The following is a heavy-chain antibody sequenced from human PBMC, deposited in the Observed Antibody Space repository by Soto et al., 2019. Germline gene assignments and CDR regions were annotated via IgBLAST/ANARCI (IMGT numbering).Heavy chain of an antibody. J-gene: IGHJ4*02. CDR3: ARDIARQFDS. D-gene: IGHD6-13*01. CDR1: GFTFSSYS. CDR2: ISSSSSYI. Sequence: PXGSLRLSCAASGFTFSSYSMNWVRQAPGKGLEWVSSISSSSSYIYYADSVKGRFTISRDNAKNSLYLQMNSLRAEDTAVYYCARDIARQFDSWGQGTLVTVSS. V-gene: IGHV3-21*01.